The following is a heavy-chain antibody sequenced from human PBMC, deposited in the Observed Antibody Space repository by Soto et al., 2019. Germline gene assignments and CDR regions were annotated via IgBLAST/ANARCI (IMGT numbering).Heavy chain of an antibody. D-gene: IGHD2-15*01. CDR2: IYHTGKT. J-gene: IGHJ4*02. Sequence: QVQLQESGPGLVKPSQTLSLACTVSGGSVSSGDYYWSWIRQRPGKGLEWIGHIYHTGKTYYNPSLKSRVALLVDTSRPQFSLKLLSVTAADTAVYYCARVRVGPAASRNFDYWGQGTLVTVSS. V-gene: IGHV4-31*03. CDR1: GGSVSSGDYY. CDR3: ARVRVGPAASRNFDY.